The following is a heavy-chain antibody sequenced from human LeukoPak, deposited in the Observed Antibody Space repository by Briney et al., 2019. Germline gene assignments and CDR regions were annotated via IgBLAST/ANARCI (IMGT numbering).Heavy chain of an antibody. CDR1: GGSISSYY. Sequence: SETLSLTCTVSGGSISSYYWSWIRQPPGKGLEWIGSIYSSGSTYYNASLQSRVTISIETSKNQISLRLNSVTAADTAMYYCAKSGGYGLIDYWGQGTLVTVSS. V-gene: IGHV4-59*04. D-gene: IGHD1-26*01. CDR2: IYSSGST. J-gene: IGHJ4*02. CDR3: AKSGGYGLIDY.